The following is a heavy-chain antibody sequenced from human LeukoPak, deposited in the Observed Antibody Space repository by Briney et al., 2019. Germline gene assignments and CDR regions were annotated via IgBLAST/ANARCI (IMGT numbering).Heavy chain of an antibody. CDR3: ARGGYSSGWYAEYFQH. Sequence: ASVKVSCKASGYTFTSYDISWVRQATGQGLEWMGWMNPNSGNTGYAQKVQGRVTMTRNTSISTAYMELSSLRSEDTAVYYCARGGYSSGWYAEYFQHWGQGTLVTVSS. V-gene: IGHV1-8*01. J-gene: IGHJ1*01. CDR1: GYTFTSYD. CDR2: MNPNSGNT. D-gene: IGHD6-19*01.